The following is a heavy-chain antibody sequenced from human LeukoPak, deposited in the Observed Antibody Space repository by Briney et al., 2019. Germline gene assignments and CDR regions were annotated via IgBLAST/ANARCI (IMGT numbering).Heavy chain of an antibody. D-gene: IGHD6-13*01. V-gene: IGHV1-69*04. Sequence: ASVKVSCKASGGTFSIYAISWVRQAPGQGREWMGRIIPILGIANYAQKFQGRVTITADKSTSTAYVELSSLRSEDTAVYYCARRSSSWYPVTWGQGTLVTVSS. CDR3: ARRSSSWYPVT. J-gene: IGHJ5*02. CDR2: IIPILGIA. CDR1: GGTFSIYA.